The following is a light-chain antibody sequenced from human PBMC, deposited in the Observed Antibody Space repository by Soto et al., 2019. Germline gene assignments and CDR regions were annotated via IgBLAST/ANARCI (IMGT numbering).Light chain of an antibody. V-gene: IGKV3D-15*01. CDR3: QQYNNWPPGT. CDR1: QSVSSN. CDR2: GAS. J-gene: IGKJ2*02. Sequence: EIVMTQSPATLSVSLGERATLSCRASQSVSSNLAWYQQKPGQAPRLLIYGASTRATGIPARFSGSGSGTXXXXXISXLQXXXXXXYYCQQYNNWPPGTFGQGTKLEI.